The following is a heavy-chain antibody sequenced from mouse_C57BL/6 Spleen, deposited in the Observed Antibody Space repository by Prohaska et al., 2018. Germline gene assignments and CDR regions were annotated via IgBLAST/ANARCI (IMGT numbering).Heavy chain of an antibody. CDR2: ISYSGST. J-gene: IGHJ4*01. Sequence: IRHFPGNKLEWMGYISYSGSTNYNPSLKSRISITHDTSKNHFFLKLNSVTTEDTATYYCARGGYNYAMDYWGQGTSVTVSS. V-gene: IGHV3-1*01. CDR3: ARGGYNYAMDY. D-gene: IGHD3-1*01.